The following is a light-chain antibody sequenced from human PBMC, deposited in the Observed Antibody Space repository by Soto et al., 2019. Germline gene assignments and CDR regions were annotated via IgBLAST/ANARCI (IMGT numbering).Light chain of an antibody. CDR1: QSGSTTS. CDR3: QCFDDSPLYP. CDR2: DAA. Sequence: EIVLTQSPATLSLSPGERATLSCRASQSGSTTSLAWYQQKPGQPPRLLIYDAAARATGVPDRFSGGGSGTDFTLTISRVEPEDFAVYYCQCFDDSPLYPFGQGTKL. V-gene: IGKV3D-20*02. J-gene: IGKJ2*01.